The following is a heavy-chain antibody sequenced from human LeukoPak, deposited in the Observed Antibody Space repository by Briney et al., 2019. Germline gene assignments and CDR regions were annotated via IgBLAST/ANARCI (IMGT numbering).Heavy chain of an antibody. CDR3: VKDNPLDY. Sequence: GGSLRLSCAASGFTFRSYGMHWVRQAPGKGLEWVAFIRYDGNNKYYADSVKGRFTIFRDNSKNTLYLHINSLRAEDTAVYYCVKDNPLDYWGQGTLVIVSS. D-gene: IGHD1-14*01. J-gene: IGHJ4*02. CDR2: IRYDGNNK. CDR1: GFTFRSYG. V-gene: IGHV3-30*02.